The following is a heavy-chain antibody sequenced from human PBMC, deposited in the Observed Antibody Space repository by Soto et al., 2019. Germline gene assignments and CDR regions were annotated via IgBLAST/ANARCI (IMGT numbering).Heavy chain of an antibody. Sequence: GGSLRLSCAASGFTVSSNYMTWVRQAPGKGLEWVSAIYSGGSTYYADSVKGRFTISRDNSKNTLYLQMNSLRAEDTAVYYCARARSTAAGLFDYWGLGTLVPVSS. CDR1: GFTVSSNY. J-gene: IGHJ4*02. V-gene: IGHV3-53*01. D-gene: IGHD6-13*01. CDR3: ARARSTAAGLFDY. CDR2: IYSGGST.